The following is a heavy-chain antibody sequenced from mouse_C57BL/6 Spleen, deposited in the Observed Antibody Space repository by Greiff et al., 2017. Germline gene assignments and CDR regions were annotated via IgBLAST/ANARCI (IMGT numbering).Heavy chain of an antibody. Sequence: EVKLVESEGGLVQPGSSMKLSCTASGFTFSDYYMAWVRQVPEKGLEWVANINYDGSSTYYLDSLKSRFIISRDNAKNILYLQMSSLKSEDTATYYCARASWGSSFHWYFDVWGTGTTVTVSS. CDR2: INYDGSST. J-gene: IGHJ1*03. CDR1: GFTFSDYY. CDR3: ARASWGSSFHWYFDV. V-gene: IGHV5-16*01. D-gene: IGHD1-1*01.